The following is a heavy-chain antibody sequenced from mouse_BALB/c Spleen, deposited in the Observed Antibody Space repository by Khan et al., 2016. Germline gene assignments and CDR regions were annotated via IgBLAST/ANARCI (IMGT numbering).Heavy chain of an antibody. D-gene: IGHD2-5*01. CDR1: GFTFTSYV. J-gene: IGHJ1*01. V-gene: IGHV1S136*01. Sequence: VQLQQSGPELVKPGASVKMSCKASGFTFTSYVMHWVQQKPGQGLEWIGHINPYNDGTNYNEKFKGKVTLTSDSASSTVYMELSSLTSEDAAVYYYASKSNYSDWFFDVGDASATVTVSS. CDR3: ASKSNYSDWFFDV. CDR2: INPYNDGT.